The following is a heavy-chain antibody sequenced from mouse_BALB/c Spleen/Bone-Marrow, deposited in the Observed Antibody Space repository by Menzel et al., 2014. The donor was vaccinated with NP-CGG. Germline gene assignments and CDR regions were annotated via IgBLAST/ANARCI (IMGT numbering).Heavy chain of an antibody. Sequence: QVQLQQPGTGLVMPGASVKMSCKASGYAFTDRWIHWVKQRPGQGLEWIGAIDTSDSYTNYNQKFKGKATLTVDESSSTAYIHLSSLTSEDPAVYYCARGGDDFSLDYWGQRTSVTVSS. V-gene: IGHV1-69*01. CDR1: GYAFTDRW. CDR3: ARGGDDFSLDY. D-gene: IGHD2-4*01. CDR2: IDTSDSYT. J-gene: IGHJ4*01.